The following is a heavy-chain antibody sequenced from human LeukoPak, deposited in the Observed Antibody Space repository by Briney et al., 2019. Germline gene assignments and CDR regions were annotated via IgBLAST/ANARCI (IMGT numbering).Heavy chain of an antibody. D-gene: IGHD3-22*01. CDR3: ARLVRYYDTSTYYDFDH. Sequence: SETLSLTCTVSGVSISNYYWSWIRQPPGKGLEWIAYTSHSGSASYNPSLESRVTISLDTSKNQFPLRLDSVTAADTAVYYCARLVRYYDTSTYYDFDHWGQGILVTVSS. CDR1: GVSISNYY. CDR2: TSHSGSA. V-gene: IGHV4-59*01. J-gene: IGHJ4*02.